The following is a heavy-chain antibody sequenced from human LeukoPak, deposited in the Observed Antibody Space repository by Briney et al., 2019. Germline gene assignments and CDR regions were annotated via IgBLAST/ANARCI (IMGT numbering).Heavy chain of an antibody. Sequence: GGSLRLSCAASGFTFSSYGMHWVRQAPGKGLEWVAFIRHDGSNKYYADSVKGRFTISRDNSKNTLYLQMNSLRAEDTAVYYCAKDPLRYYDSSGYFANWFDPWGQGTLVTVSS. D-gene: IGHD3-22*01. V-gene: IGHV3-30*02. CDR1: GFTFSSYG. CDR3: AKDPLRYYDSSGYFANWFDP. J-gene: IGHJ5*02. CDR2: IRHDGSNK.